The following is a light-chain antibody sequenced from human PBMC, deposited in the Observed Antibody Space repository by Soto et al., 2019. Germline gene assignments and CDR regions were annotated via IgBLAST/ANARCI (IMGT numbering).Light chain of an antibody. V-gene: IGKV3-20*01. CDR2: GAS. CDR1: QSVSSSY. Sequence: EVVLTQSPGTLSLSPGAGATLSCRASQSVSSSYLAWYQQKPGQAPRLLVYGASSRATGIPDRFCGSGSGTDFTLTISSLEPEDYAVYYCQEYANSPLTFGPGTTVDIK. J-gene: IGKJ3*01. CDR3: QEYANSPLT.